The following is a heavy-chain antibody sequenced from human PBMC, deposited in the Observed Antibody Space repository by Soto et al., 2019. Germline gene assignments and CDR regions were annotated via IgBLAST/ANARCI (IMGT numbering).Heavy chain of an antibody. CDR3: ARGLRWTRSFDF. CDR1: GGYISSTSYY. CDR2: IYYTGTT. Sequence: QLQLQESGPGLVKPSETLSLICSVSGGYISSTSYYWGWIRHSPGTALEWIASIYYTGTTYYNPSLKGWVAMSVETPKTKVSLKVNSVTAAATAVYYCARGLRWTRSFDFWGQGTLVTVSS. V-gene: IGHV4-39*01. J-gene: IGHJ4*02. D-gene: IGHD1-1*01.